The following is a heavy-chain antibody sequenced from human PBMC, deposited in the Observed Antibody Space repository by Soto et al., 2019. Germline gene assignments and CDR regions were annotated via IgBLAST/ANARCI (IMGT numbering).Heavy chain of an antibody. V-gene: IGHV4-31*03. CDR1: GGSITSGGSY. D-gene: IGHD6-13*01. J-gene: IGHJ6*02. CDR3: ARWLVREQLGLDYFYGMDV. CDR2: IFYSGSA. Sequence: QMLLRESGPGLVKPSETLSLTCTVSGGSITSGGSYWAWLRQHPGKDLEWIGHIFYSGSASYKPSLKSRASISVDTTNDQYSLKLTSVTAADTAVYYCARWLVREQLGLDYFYGMDVWGQGTTVTVSS.